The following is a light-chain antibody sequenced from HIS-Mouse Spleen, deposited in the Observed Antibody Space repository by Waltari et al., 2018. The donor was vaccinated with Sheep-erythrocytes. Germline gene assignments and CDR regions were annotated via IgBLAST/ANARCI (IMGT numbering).Light chain of an antibody. V-gene: IGLV2-11*01. J-gene: IGLJ1*01. CDR3: CSYAGSYNHV. CDR1: SSDVGGYNY. Sequence: QSALTQPRSVSGSPGQSVTISCTGTSSDVGGYNYVSWYQQHPAKAPKPLIYYVSKRPSGVADRFSGSKSGNTASLTIYGRQAEDEADYYCCSYAGSYNHVFGTGTKVTVL. CDR2: YVS.